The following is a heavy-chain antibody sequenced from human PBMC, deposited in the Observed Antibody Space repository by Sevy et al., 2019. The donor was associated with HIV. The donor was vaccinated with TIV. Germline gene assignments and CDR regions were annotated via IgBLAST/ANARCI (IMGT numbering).Heavy chain of an antibody. D-gene: IGHD6-6*01. CDR3: ARGSRNPYSSSSRFDP. J-gene: IGHJ5*02. V-gene: IGHV3-30*04. CDR1: GFTFSSYA. Sequence: GGSLRLSCAASGFTFSSYAMHWVRQAPGKGLEWVAVISYDGSNKYYADSVKGRFTISRDNSKNTLYLQMNSLRAEDTAVYYCARGSRNPYSSSSRFDPWGHGTLVTVSS. CDR2: ISYDGSNK.